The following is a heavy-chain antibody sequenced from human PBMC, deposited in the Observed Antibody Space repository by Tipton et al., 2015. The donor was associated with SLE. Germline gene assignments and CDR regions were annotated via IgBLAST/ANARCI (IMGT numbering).Heavy chain of an antibody. Sequence: TLSLTCTVSGDSVSSYYWSWIRQYPGKGLEWIGYISYSGSTNYNSSLKSRLTISVDTSKNQFSLKLSSVTAADTAVYYCARDVGGYNTGWFPYYFDYWGQGTLVTVSS. D-gene: IGHD2-8*02. CDR3: ARDVGGYNTGWFPYYFDY. CDR2: ISYSGST. V-gene: IGHV4-31*03. J-gene: IGHJ4*02. CDR1: GDSVSSYY.